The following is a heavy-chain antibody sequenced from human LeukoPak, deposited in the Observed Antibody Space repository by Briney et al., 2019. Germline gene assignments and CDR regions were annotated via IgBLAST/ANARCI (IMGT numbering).Heavy chain of an antibody. V-gene: IGHV3-30*03. J-gene: IGHJ4*02. CDR1: GFTFYTFD. CDR2: ISYDGNDI. CDR3: ARPPKDDNASWYYYFDS. D-gene: IGHD6-13*01. Sequence: GGSLRLSCAASGFTFYTFDFHWVRQAPGKGLEWVALISYDGNDIYYSDSVEGRFTISRDNSKNTVYLQMDNLRPDDTAVYYCARPPKDDNASWYYYFDSWGQGTLVTVSS.